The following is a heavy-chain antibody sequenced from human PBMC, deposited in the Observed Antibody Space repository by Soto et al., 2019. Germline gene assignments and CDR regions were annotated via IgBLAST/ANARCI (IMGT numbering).Heavy chain of an antibody. J-gene: IGHJ4*02. CDR1: GYSFTSYW. V-gene: IGHV5-10-1*01. D-gene: IGHD2-2*02. Sequence: GESLKISCKGSGYSFTSYWISWVPQIPGKGLEWMGRIDPCESYTNYSPSFQGHVTISADKSISTAYLQKSSLKASDTAMYYCARRGEEYCSSTSGYSYVVYWGQGTLVTVSS. CDR3: ARRGEEYCSSTSGYSYVVY. CDR2: IDPCESYT.